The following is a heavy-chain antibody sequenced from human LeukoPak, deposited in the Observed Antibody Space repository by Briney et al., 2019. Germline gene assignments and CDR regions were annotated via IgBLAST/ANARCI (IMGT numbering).Heavy chain of an antibody. Sequence: PGGSLRLSCAASGFTFSSYAMHWVRQAPGKGLEWVAVISYDGSNKYYADSVKGRFTISRDNAKNSLYLQMNSLRAEDTAVYYCARDLNDSSGYYSPYYFDYWGQGTLVTVSS. CDR1: GFTFSSYA. CDR2: ISYDGSNK. CDR3: ARDLNDSSGYYSPYYFDY. V-gene: IGHV3-30*04. D-gene: IGHD3-22*01. J-gene: IGHJ4*02.